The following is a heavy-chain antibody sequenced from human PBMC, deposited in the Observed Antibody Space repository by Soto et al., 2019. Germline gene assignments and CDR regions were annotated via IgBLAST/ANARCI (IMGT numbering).Heavy chain of an antibody. CDR2: IYYSGST. J-gene: IGHJ3*02. D-gene: IGHD4-17*01. CDR3: ASLLTVTTYSVDAFDI. CDR1: GGSISSYY. V-gene: IGHV4-59*08. Sequence: QVQLQESGPGLVKPSETLSLTCTVSGGSISSYYWSWIRQPPGKGLEWIGYIYYSGSTNYNPSLKSRVTISVDPSKNQFSLKLSSVTAADTAVYYCASLLTVTTYSVDAFDIWGQGTMVTVSS.